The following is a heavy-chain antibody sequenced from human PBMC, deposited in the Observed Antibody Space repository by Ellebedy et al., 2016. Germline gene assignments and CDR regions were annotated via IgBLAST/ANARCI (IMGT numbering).Heavy chain of an antibody. CDR3: AKDHYQGSSGWLDYVDH. CDR1: GFTVSTNY. J-gene: IGHJ4*02. D-gene: IGHD6-19*01. Sequence: GESLKISCAASGFTVSTNYMKWVRQAPGKGLEWVSAIFSDGNTYYADSVKGRFTISRDNSKNTLYLQMNSLRAEDTAIYYCAKDHYQGSSGWLDYVDHWGQGTLVTVSS. V-gene: IGHV3-53*01. CDR2: IFSDGNT.